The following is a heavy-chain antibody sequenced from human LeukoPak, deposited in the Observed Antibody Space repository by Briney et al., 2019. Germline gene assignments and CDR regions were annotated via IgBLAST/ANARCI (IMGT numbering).Heavy chain of an antibody. CDR2: ISGSGGST. Sequence: QSGGSLRLSCAASGFTFSSYAMSCVRQAPGKGLEWISAISGSGGSTYYADSVKGWLTISRDNSKNTLYLQMNSLRAEDTAVYYCAKSSYSSSWYFLVWGQGTLVTVSS. D-gene: IGHD6-13*01. V-gene: IGHV3-23*01. J-gene: IGHJ4*02. CDR3: AKSSYSSSWYFLV. CDR1: GFTFSSYA.